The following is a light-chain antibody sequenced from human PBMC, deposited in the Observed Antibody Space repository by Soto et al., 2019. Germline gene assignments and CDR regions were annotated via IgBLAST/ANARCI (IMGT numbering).Light chain of an antibody. V-gene: IGLV2-14*01. J-gene: IGLJ2*01. CDR3: SSYTISTSVV. Sequence: QSALTQPASVSGSPGQSITISCTGTSSDIGGYNYVSWHQQHPGKAPKLMIYEVSNRPSGVSNRFSGSKSGNTASLTISGLQAEDEADYYCSSYTISTSVVFGGGTKLTVL. CDR2: EVS. CDR1: SSDIGGYNY.